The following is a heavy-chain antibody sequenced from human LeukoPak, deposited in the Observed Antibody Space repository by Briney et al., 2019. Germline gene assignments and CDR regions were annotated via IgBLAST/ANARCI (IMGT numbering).Heavy chain of an antibody. V-gene: IGHV4-59*08. Sequence: SETLSLTCTVSNGSINNYYWSWIRQPPGKGLEWIGYISYSGSTNYSPSLKRRVTISVDSSKHQFSLKLNSVTAADTAVYYCARGGYTGTSFNYWGQGTLVTVSS. CDR3: ARGGYTGTSFNY. J-gene: IGHJ4*02. CDR1: NGSINNYY. D-gene: IGHD5-12*01. CDR2: ISYSGST.